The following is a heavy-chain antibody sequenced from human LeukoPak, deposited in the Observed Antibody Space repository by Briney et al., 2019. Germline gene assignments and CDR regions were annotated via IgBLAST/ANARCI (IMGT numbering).Heavy chain of an antibody. CDR3: AKDMPPYYYGSGFDAFDI. V-gene: IGHV3-30*02. J-gene: IGHJ3*02. CDR1: GFTFSSYG. D-gene: IGHD3-10*01. Sequence: GGSLRLSCAASGFTFSSYGMHWVRQAPGKGLEWVAFIRYDGSNKYYADSVKGRFTISRDNSKNTLYLQMNSLRAEDTAVYYCAKDMPPYYYGSGFDAFDIWGQGTMVTVSS. CDR2: IRYDGSNK.